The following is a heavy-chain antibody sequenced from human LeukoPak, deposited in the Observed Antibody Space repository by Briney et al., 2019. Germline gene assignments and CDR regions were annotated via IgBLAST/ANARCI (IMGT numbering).Heavy chain of an antibody. D-gene: IGHD3-10*01. V-gene: IGHV4-34*01. CDR2: INHNGGI. CDR1: GGSFSDYY. CDR3: ARGFLAHFYGSSRHDY. J-gene: IGHJ4*02. Sequence: PSETLSLTCAVYGGSFSDYYWAWIRQPPGKGLEWMGEINHNGGINYNPSLKSRVTLSLATSMNHVSLRLTSVTPADTGVYYCARGFLAHFYGSSRHDYWGQGTLVSVSS.